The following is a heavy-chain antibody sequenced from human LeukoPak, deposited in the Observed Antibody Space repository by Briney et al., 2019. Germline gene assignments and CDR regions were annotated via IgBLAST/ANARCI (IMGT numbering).Heavy chain of an antibody. CDR3: VKSGPDFGDLPSEYYFDF. V-gene: IGHV3-33*06. CDR2: IWYDGSNQ. Sequence: GRSLRLSCAASGFSFSSYAMHWVRQAPGKGLEWVAVIWYDGSNQYYADSVRGRFTISRDNSKNTLHLQMNSLRAEDAAAYYCVKSGPDFGDLPSEYYFDFWGQGTLVTVSS. D-gene: IGHD4-17*01. CDR1: GFSFSSYA. J-gene: IGHJ4*02.